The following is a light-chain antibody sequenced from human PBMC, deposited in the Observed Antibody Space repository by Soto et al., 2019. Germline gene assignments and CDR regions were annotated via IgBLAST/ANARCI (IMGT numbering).Light chain of an antibody. CDR1: QNIKTS. CDR3: QQTYPTPHT. CDR2: AAS. J-gene: IGKJ2*01. Sequence: DIQMTQSPSSLSASVGDRVTIACRASQNIKTSLNWYQQIPGKAPKLMIYAASILQGGVPSRFSGSGSGTDFTLTSSSLQPEDFATYYCQQTYPTPHTFGQGTRLEIK. V-gene: IGKV1-39*01.